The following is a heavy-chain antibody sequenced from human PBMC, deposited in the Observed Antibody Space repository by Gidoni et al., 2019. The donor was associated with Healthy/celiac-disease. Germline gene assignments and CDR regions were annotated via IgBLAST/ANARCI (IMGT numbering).Heavy chain of an antibody. CDR3: ARDNGDPPVVAAFDT. D-gene: IGHD2-15*01. J-gene: IGHJ3*02. V-gene: IGHV4-31*03. CDR1: GGSISSGGYY. Sequence: QVQLQESGPGLVKPSPTLSLTCTVSGGSISSGGYYWSWIRQHPGKGLEWIGYIYYSGSTYYNPSLKSRVTISVDTSKNQFSLKLSSVTAADTAVYYCARDNGDPPVVAAFDTWGQGTMVTVSS. CDR2: IYYSGST.